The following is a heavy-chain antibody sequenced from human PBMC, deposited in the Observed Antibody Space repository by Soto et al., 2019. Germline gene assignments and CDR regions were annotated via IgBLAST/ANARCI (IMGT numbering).Heavy chain of an antibody. CDR3: ARDRRAKDDYVWGSYSHYGMDV. CDR1: GDSVSSNSAA. D-gene: IGHD3-16*01. CDR2: TYYRSKWYN. V-gene: IGHV6-1*01. J-gene: IGHJ6*02. Sequence: QVQLQQSGPGLVKPSQTLSLTCAISGDSVSSNSAAWNWIRQSPSRGLEWLGRTYYRSKWYNDYAASVKSRITIPPNTSKMQFSLQLNSVTPEDTAVYYCARDRRAKDDYVWGSYSHYGMDVWGQGTTVTVAS.